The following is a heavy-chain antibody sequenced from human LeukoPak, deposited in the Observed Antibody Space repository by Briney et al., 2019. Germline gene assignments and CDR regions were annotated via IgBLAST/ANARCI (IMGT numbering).Heavy chain of an antibody. CDR3: ARLSYYYDSSGYYRPFDAFDM. CDR1: GYTFTGYF. V-gene: IGHV1-2*02. Sequence: ASVKVSCKASGYTFTGYFIHWVRQAPGQGLEWMGWINPNNGGTKYAQKFQDRVTMTRDTSISTAYMELSRLRSDDTAVYYCARLSYYYDSSGYYRPFDAFDMWGQGTMVTVSS. J-gene: IGHJ3*02. CDR2: INPNNGGT. D-gene: IGHD3-22*01.